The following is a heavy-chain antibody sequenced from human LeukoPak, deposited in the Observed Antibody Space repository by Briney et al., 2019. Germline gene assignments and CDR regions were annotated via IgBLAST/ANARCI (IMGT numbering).Heavy chain of an antibody. Sequence: PGGSLRLSCAASGFTVSSNYMSWVRQAPGKGLEWVSVIYSGGSTYYADSVRGRFTVSRDNSKNTLYLQMNSLRAEDTAVYYCAKLMDYYGSGSFDYWGQETLVTVSS. CDR1: GFTVSSNY. J-gene: IGHJ4*02. D-gene: IGHD3-10*01. CDR3: AKLMDYYGSGSFDY. CDR2: IYSGGST. V-gene: IGHV3-53*01.